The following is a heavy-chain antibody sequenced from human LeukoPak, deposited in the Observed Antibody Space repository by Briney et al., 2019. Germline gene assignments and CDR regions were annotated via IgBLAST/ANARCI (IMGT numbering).Heavy chain of an antibody. D-gene: IGHD3-22*01. V-gene: IGHV1-8*01. CDR1: GDTFTSYD. CDR3: ARDARLYYDSSGYST. CDR2: MNPNSGNT. J-gene: IGHJ5*02. Sequence: VASVKVSCKASGDTFTSYDINWVRQATGQGLEWMGWMNPNSGNTGYAQKFQGRVTMTRNTSISTAYMELSSLRSEDTAVYYCARDARLYYDSSGYSTWGQGTLVTVSS.